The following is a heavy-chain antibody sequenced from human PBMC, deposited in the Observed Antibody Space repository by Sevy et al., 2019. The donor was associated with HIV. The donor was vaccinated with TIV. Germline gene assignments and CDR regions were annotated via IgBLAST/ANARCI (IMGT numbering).Heavy chain of an antibody. D-gene: IGHD3-10*01. Sequence: GGSLRLSCAASGFTFSSYGMHWVRQAPGKGLEWVAVIWYDGINKYYADSVKGRFTISRDNSKNTLYLQMNSLRAEDTAVYYCARDKLPPIMVSMVRGALSYYFDYGGQGTLVTVSS. J-gene: IGHJ4*02. V-gene: IGHV3-33*01. CDR3: ARDKLPPIMVSMVRGALSYYFDY. CDR1: GFTFSSYG. CDR2: IWYDGINK.